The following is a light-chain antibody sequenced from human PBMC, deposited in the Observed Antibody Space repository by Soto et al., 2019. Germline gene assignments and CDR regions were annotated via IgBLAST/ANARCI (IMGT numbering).Light chain of an antibody. CDR2: KAS. V-gene: IGKV1-5*03. CDR1: QSIKSW. J-gene: IGKJ4*01. Sequence: DIQMTQSPSTLSASVGDRVTITCRASQSIKSWLAWYQQKPGKAPKLLISKASSLESGVPSRFSGSESGTEFTLTINSLQPDDFATYYCQQYNDYPRTFGGGTKVEIK. CDR3: QQYNDYPRT.